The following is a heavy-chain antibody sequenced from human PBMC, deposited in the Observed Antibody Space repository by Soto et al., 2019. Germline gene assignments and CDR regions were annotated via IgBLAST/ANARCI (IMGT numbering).Heavy chain of an antibody. D-gene: IGHD2-15*01. V-gene: IGHV4-61*01. Sequence: PSETLSLTCTVSGGSVSSGSYYWSWIRQPPGKGLEWIGYIYYSGSTNYNPPLKSRVTISVDTSKNQFSLKLSSVTAADTAVYYCASQDTARARYWRGGSCYVWFAPGGEGTLVTVP. CDR3: ASQDTARARYWRGGSCYVWFAP. J-gene: IGHJ5*02. CDR1: GGSVSSGSYY. CDR2: IYYSGST.